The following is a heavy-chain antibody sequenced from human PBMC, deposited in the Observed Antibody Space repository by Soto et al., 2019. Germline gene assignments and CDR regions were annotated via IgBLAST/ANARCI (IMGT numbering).Heavy chain of an antibody. J-gene: IGHJ4*02. V-gene: IGHV3-48*01. CDR3: ARESLWFDY. CDR1: GFTFSSYS. CDR2: ISSSSSTI. Sequence: EVQLVESGGGLVQPGGSLRLSCAASGFTFSSYSMNWVRQAPGKGLEWVSYISSSSSTIYYADSVKGRFTISRDNAKNSLYLQMRSLRAEDTAVDYCARESLWFDYWGQGTLVTVSS.